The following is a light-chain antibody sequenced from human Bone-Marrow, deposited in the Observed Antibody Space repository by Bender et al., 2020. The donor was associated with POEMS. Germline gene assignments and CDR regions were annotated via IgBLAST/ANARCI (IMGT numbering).Light chain of an antibody. CDR2: YDV. CDR1: RIASYS. CDR3: CSYAGGFTDV. V-gene: IGLV3-21*01. J-gene: IGLJ1*01. Sequence: SPVLAQPPSVSVAPGKTATVSCGGDRIASYSVHWYQRKPGQAPLLVIYYDVDRPSGIPERFSDSKSANMATLTISGLRAEDEADYYCCSYAGGFTDVFGTGTEVTVL.